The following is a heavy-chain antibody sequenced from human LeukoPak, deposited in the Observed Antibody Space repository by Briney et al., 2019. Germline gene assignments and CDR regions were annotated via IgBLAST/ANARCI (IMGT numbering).Heavy chain of an antibody. CDR2: RSIYNGNT. V-gene: IGHV1-18*01. CDR3: ARGGPFPSSSSSREYYLDY. CDR1: GYDFINYG. J-gene: IGHJ4*02. Sequence: GDSAKVSCKASGYDFINYGISWVRQAPGQGLEWMGWRSIYNGNTDYKLQGRVTMTTDTSTSTAYMELRSLRSDDTAVYYCARGGPFPSSSSSREYYLDYWGQGTLVTVSS. D-gene: IGHD6-6*01.